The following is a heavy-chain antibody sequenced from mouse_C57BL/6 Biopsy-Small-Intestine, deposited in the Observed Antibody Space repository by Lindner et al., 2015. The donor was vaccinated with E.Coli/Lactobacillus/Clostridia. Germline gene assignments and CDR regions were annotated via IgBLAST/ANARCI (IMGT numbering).Heavy chain of an antibody. V-gene: IGHV14-2*01. J-gene: IGHJ4*01. D-gene: IGHD3-1*01. CDR1: GFNIKDYY. CDR3: VRSGWGSRTMDF. Sequence: VQLQESGAELVKPGASVKLSCTASGFNIKDYYLHWVKQRTEQGLEWIGRIDPENGGIKYAPKFQGKATVTADTSSNTAYLRLIGLTFEDSAVFYCVRSGWGSRTMDFWGKGTSVTVSS. CDR2: IDPENGGI.